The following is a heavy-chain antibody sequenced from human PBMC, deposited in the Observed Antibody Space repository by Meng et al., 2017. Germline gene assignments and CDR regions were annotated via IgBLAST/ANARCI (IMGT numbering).Heavy chain of an antibody. J-gene: IGHJ4*02. V-gene: IGHV4-59*01. D-gene: IGHD3-22*01. CDR1: GGSISSYY. CDR3: AREVDDSSGYYFDY. Sequence: SETLSLTCTVSGGSISSYYWSWIRQHPGKGLEWIGYIYYSGSTNYNPSLKSRVTISVDTSKNQFSLKLSSVTAADTAVYYCAREVDDSSGYYFDYWGQGTLVTVSS. CDR2: IYYSGST.